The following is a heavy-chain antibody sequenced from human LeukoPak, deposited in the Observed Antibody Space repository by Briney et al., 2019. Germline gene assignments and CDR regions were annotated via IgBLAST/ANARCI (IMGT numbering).Heavy chain of an antibody. D-gene: IGHD3-22*01. CDR3: ASDYYDSSGYRFDY. CDR2: IIPIFGTA. CDR1: GGTFSSYA. Sequence: GASVKVSCKASGGTFSSYAISWVRQAPGQGLEWMGGIIPIFGTATYAQKFQGRVTITTDESTSTAYMELSSLRSEDTAVYYCASDYYDSSGYRFDYWGQGTLVTVSS. V-gene: IGHV1-69*05. J-gene: IGHJ4*02.